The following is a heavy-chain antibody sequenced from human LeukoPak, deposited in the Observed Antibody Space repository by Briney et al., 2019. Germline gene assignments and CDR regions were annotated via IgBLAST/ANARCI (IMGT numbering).Heavy chain of an antibody. Sequence: PSETLSLTCTVSGGSLSSYYWTWIRQPPGKGLEWIGYIYYSGSTNYNPSLKSRVTMSVDTSKNQFSLKLISVTAADTAVYYCARSGTLTGYLYWGQGALVTVSS. CDR1: GGSLSSYY. J-gene: IGHJ4*02. CDR2: IYYSGST. V-gene: IGHV4-59*01. D-gene: IGHD3-9*01. CDR3: ARSGTLTGYLY.